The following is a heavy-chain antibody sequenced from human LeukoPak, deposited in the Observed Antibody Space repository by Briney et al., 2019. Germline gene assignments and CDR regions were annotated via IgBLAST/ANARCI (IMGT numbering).Heavy chain of an antibody. Sequence: PGGSLRLSCAASGFTVSSNFMSWVRQAPGRGLEFVSLISTGGPTNYADSVKGRFTVSRDNSRNTLYLQMNSLRAEDTAVYYCARVASDSSGWYHFDYWGQGALVTVSS. CDR3: ARVASDSSGWYHFDY. V-gene: IGHV3-53*01. J-gene: IGHJ4*02. D-gene: IGHD6-19*01. CDR2: ISTGGPT. CDR1: GFTVSSNF.